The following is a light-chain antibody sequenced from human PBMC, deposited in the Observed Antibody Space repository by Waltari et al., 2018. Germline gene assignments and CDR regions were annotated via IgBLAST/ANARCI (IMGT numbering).Light chain of an antibody. CDR3: QAWGTGIGV. J-gene: IGLJ3*02. V-gene: IGLV4-69*01. CDR1: SGHTRYA. Sequence: QLVLTQSPSASASLGASVTLTCTVSSGHTRYAIAWHQQQPGKGPRYLMKVNSDGSHIKGDGIPDRFSGSSSGAERYLTISSLQSEDEADYYCQAWGTGIGVFGGGTKLSVL. CDR2: VNSDGSH.